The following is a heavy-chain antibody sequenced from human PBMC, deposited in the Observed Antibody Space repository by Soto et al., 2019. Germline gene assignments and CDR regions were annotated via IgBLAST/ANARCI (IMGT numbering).Heavy chain of an antibody. V-gene: IGHV4-39*01. CDR3: ARFYYYDSSGYALPGAFDI. CDR1: GGSISSSSYY. J-gene: IGHJ3*02. Sequence: QLQLQESGPGLVKPSETLSLTCTVSGGSISSSSYYWGWIRQPPGKGLEWIGSIYYSGSTYYNPSLKSRVTISVDTSKNQFSLKLSSVTAADTAVYYCARFYYYDSSGYALPGAFDIWGQGTMVTVSS. D-gene: IGHD3-22*01. CDR2: IYYSGST.